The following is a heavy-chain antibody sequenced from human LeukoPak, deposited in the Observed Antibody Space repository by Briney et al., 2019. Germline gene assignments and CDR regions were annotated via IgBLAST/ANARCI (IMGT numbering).Heavy chain of an antibody. CDR2: INPNSGGT. CDR3: ARDKRSTAGNWFGP. D-gene: IGHD1-14*01. V-gene: IGHV1-2*06. J-gene: IGHJ5*02. Sequence: ASVKVSCKASGYTFTDYYIHWVRQAPGQGLEWMGRINPNSGGTNYAQRFQGRVTVTRDTSISTAYMELSTLRSDDAAVYYCARDKRSTAGNWFGPWGQGTLVTVSS. CDR1: GYTFTDYY.